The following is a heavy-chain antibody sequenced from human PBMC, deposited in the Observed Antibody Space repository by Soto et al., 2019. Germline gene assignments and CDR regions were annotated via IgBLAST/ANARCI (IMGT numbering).Heavy chain of an antibody. CDR3: AIYGQAGTSSLDP. V-gene: IGHV3-48*01. CDR1: GFTFSSYS. CDR2: ISSSSSTI. D-gene: IGHD1-1*01. J-gene: IGHJ5*02. Sequence: GGSLRLSCAASGFTFSSYSMNWVRQAPGKGLEWVSYISSSSSTIYYADSVKGRFTISRDNAKNSLYLQMNSLKTEDTAVYYCAIYGQAGTSSLDPWGQGTLVTVSS.